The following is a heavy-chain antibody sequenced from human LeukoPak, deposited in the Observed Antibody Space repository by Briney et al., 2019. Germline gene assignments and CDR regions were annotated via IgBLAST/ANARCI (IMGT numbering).Heavy chain of an antibody. D-gene: IGHD6-19*01. Sequence: ASVKVSCKASGHTFTGYYMHWVRQAPGQGLEWMGWINPNSGGTNYAQKFQGRVTMTRDTSISTAYMELSRLRSDDTAVYYCARDHSSGWYGDYWGQGTLVTVSS. V-gene: IGHV1-2*02. CDR3: ARDHSSGWYGDY. CDR2: INPNSGGT. CDR1: GHTFTGYY. J-gene: IGHJ4*02.